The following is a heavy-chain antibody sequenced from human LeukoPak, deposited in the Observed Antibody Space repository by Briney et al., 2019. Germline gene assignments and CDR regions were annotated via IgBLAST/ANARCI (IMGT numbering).Heavy chain of an antibody. J-gene: IGHJ5*02. CDR2: IYYSGST. Sequence: SETLSLTCTVSGGSISSSSYYWDWIRQPPGKGLEWIGSIYYSGSTYYNPSLKSRVTISVDTSKNQFSLKLSSVTAADTAVYYCARHVVGDVLLWFGELPWFDPWGQGTLVTVSS. CDR3: ARHVVGDVLLWFGELPWFDP. CDR1: GGSISSSSYY. D-gene: IGHD3-10*01. V-gene: IGHV4-39*01.